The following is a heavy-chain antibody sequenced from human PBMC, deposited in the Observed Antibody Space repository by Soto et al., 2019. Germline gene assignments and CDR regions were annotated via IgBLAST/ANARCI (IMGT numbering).Heavy chain of an antibody. CDR2: ISYDGSNK. J-gene: IGHJ4*02. D-gene: IGHD3-3*01. CDR1: GFTFSSYA. Sequence: PGGSLRLSCAASGFTFSSYAMHWVRQARGKGLEWVAVISYDGSNKYYADSVKGRFTISRDNSKNTLYLQMNSLRAEDTAVYYCASAVPRNYDFWSGYYKVWGQGTLVTVSS. CDR3: ASAVPRNYDFWSGYYKV. V-gene: IGHV3-30-3*01.